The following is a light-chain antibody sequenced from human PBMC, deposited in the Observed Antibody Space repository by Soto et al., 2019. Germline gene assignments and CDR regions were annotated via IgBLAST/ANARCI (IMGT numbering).Light chain of an antibody. V-gene: IGLV2-14*01. CDR1: SSDVGGYNY. CDR2: EVS. CDR3: SSYRSDTTYV. Sequence: QSVLTQPASVSGSPGQSITISCTGTSSDVGGYNYVSWYQHHPGKAPKLMIHEVSDRPSGISNRFSGSKSGNTASLTISGLQAEDEADYYCSSYRSDTTYVFGTRTKVTVL. J-gene: IGLJ1*01.